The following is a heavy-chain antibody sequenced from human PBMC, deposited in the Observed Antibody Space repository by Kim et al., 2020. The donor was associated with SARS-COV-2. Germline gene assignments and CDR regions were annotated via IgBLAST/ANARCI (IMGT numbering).Heavy chain of an antibody. CDR1: GFTVSSNY. CDR2: IYSGGST. V-gene: IGHV3-53*01. D-gene: IGHD6-13*01. CDR3: ARERGDSSLDI. J-gene: IGHJ3*02. Sequence: GGSLRLSCAASGFTVSSNYMSWVRQAPGKGLEWVSVIYSGGSTYYADSVKGRFTISRDNSKNTLYLQMNSLRAEDTAVYYCARERGDSSLDIWGQGTMVTVSS.